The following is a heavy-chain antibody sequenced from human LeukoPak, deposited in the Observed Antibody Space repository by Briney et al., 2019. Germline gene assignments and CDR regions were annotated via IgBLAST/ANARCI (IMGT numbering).Heavy chain of an antibody. J-gene: IGHJ3*02. CDR3: ARAGRYGSGTPGDI. D-gene: IGHD3-10*01. Sequence: PSETLSLTCTVSGGSISSSSYYWGWIRQPPGKGLEWIGSIYYSGSTYYNPSLKSRVTISVDTSKNQFSLKLSSVTAADTAVYYCARAGRYGSGTPGDIWGQGTMVTVSS. CDR2: IYYSGST. CDR1: GGSISSSSYY. V-gene: IGHV4-39*01.